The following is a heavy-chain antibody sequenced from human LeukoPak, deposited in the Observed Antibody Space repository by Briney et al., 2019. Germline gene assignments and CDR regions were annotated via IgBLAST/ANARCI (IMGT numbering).Heavy chain of an antibody. D-gene: IGHD6-19*01. Sequence: GGSLRLSCAASGFTFSNYWMHWVRQAPGKGLVWVSRINSDGTTTEYAGSVKGRFTISRDNAKNTLYLQMNSLRAEDTAVYYCARDGDRIAVAGFDYWGQGTLVTVSS. CDR1: GFTFSNYW. CDR3: ARDGDRIAVAGFDY. J-gene: IGHJ4*02. V-gene: IGHV3-74*03. CDR2: INSDGTTT.